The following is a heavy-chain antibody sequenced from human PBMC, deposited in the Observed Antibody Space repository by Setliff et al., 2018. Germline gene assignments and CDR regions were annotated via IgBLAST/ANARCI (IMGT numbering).Heavy chain of an antibody. CDR2: MKQDGTEQ. CDR1: EFTFSIYW. V-gene: IGHV3-7*05. D-gene: IGHD1-7*01. CDR3: ARVVIRELVTRYYFDY. J-gene: IGHJ4*02. Sequence: GGSLRLSCVASEFTFSIYWMSWVRQVPGKGLEWVANMKQDGTEQYYLDSVKGRFTISRDNAKNSLYLQMNSLRAEDTAVYYCARVVIRELVTRYYFDYWGPGTLVTVSS.